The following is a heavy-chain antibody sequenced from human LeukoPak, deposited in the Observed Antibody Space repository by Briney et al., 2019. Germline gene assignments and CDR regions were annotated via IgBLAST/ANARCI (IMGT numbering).Heavy chain of an antibody. D-gene: IGHD1-26*01. CDR1: GFTFSSYS. CDR3: ARSSGELYHWFDP. CDR2: ISSSSSYI. V-gene: IGHV3-21*01. Sequence: PGGSLRLSCAASGFTFSSYSMNWVRQAPGKGLEWVSSISSSSSYIYYADSVKGRFTISRDNAKNSLYLQMNSLRAEDTAVYYCARSSGELYHWFDPWGQGTLVTVSS. J-gene: IGHJ5*02.